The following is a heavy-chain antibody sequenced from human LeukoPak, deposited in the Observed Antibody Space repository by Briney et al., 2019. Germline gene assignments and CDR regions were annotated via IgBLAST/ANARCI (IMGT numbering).Heavy chain of an antibody. CDR3: ARIRDGYNDAYDI. J-gene: IGHJ3*02. D-gene: IGHD5-24*01. Sequence: ASVKVSCKASGYTFTSYYMHWVRQAPGQGLEWMGIINPSVGSTSYAQKFQGRVTMTRDTSTSTVYMELSSLRSEDTAIYYCARIRDGYNDAYDIWGQGTVVAVPS. CDR2: INPSVGST. V-gene: IGHV1-46*01. CDR1: GYTFTSYY.